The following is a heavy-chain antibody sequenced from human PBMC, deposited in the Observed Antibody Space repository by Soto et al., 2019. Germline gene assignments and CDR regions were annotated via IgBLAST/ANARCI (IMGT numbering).Heavy chain of an antibody. CDR2: ITRNDST. Sequence: TWGSLRLSCTASGFTFSNYAMSWVRQAPGKGLEWVSAITRNDSTYYADSVKGRFTISRDNSRNTLYLQMNSLGAEDAALYYCAKALVGEVGATDYWGQGTLVTVSS. CDR3: AKALVGEVGATDY. V-gene: IGHV3-23*01. D-gene: IGHD1-26*01. CDR1: GFTFSNYA. J-gene: IGHJ4*02.